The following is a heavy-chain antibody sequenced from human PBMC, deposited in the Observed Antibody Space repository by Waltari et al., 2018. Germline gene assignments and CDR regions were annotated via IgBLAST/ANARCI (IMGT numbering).Heavy chain of an antibody. V-gene: IGHV3-9*01. CDR3: AKDMSPYTSSQDFDS. J-gene: IGHJ4*02. Sequence: EVQVVESGGGLVQPGRSLRLSCAGSGFTFDDFAMHWVRQAPGKGLEWFSGISYNSGSIYYADSVRGRFTVSRDNAKNSLYLQMNSLTVDDTALYYCAKDMSPYTSSQDFDSWGQGTLVIVSS. CDR2: ISYNSGSI. D-gene: IGHD1-1*01. CDR1: GFTFDDFA.